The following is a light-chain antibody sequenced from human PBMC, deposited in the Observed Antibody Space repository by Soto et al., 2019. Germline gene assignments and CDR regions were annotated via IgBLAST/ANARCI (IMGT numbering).Light chain of an antibody. CDR1: QGISNS. CDR2: DAS. CDR3: QKYDSAPEA. J-gene: IGKJ1*01. Sequence: DIQMTQSPSSLSASVGDRVTITCRASQGISNSLAWYQQEPGKVPKLLIYDASTLQSGVSSRFSGSGSGTDFTLTISSLQPEDVATYYCQKYDSAPEAFGQGTGGYQT. V-gene: IGKV1-27*01.